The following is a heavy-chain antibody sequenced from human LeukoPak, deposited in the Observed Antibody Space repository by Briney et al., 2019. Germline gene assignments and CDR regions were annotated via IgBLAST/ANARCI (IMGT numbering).Heavy chain of an antibody. CDR1: GFTFSSYA. CDR2: ISYDGSNK. CDR3: ARDLIAAAGRDY. Sequence: GGSLRLSCAASGFTFSSYAMHWVRQAPGKGLEWVAVISYDGSNKYYADSVKGRFTISRDNSKNTLYLQMNSLRAEDTAVYYCARDLIAAAGRDYWGQGTLVTVSS. J-gene: IGHJ4*02. D-gene: IGHD6-13*01. V-gene: IGHV3-30-3*01.